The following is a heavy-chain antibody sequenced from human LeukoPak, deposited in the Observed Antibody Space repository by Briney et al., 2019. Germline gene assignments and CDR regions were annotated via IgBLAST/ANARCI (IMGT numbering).Heavy chain of an antibody. J-gene: IGHJ3*02. CDR2: TYYRSKWYN. V-gene: IGHV6-1*01. Sequence: SQTLSLTCAISGDSVSSNSAAWNWIRQSPSRGLEWLGRTYYRSKWYNDYAVSVKSRITINPDTSKNQFSLQLNSVTPEDTAVYYCARIRGGGPTEDSSGWPEGAFDIWGQGTMVTVSS. CDR3: ARIRGGGPTEDSSGWPEGAFDI. D-gene: IGHD6-19*01. CDR1: GDSVSSNSAA.